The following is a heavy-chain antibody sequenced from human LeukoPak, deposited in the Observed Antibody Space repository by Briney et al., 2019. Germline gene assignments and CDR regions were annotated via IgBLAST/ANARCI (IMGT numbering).Heavy chain of an antibody. CDR2: IYSGGST. D-gene: IGHD6-13*01. V-gene: IGHV3-53*01. CDR1: GFTVSDNY. J-gene: IGHJ4*02. CDR3: ARGQQLVLYFDY. Sequence: PGGSLRLSCAASGFTVSDNYLSWVRQAPGKGLEWVSVIYSGGSTYYADSVKGRFTISRDNSKNTLYLQMSSLRAEDTAVYYCARGQQLVLYFDYWGQGTLVTVSS.